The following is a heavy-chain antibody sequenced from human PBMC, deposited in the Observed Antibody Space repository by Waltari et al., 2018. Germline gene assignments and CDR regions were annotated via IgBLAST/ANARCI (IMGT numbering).Heavy chain of an antibody. CDR2: IYYSGST. CDR1: GGSFSGYY. CDR3: ARMVRGYCSSTSCHTDH. V-gene: IGHV4-34*01. J-gene: IGHJ4*02. Sequence: QVQLQQWGAGLLKPSETLSLTCAVYGGSFSGYYWSWIRQPPGKGLEWIGSIYYSGSTYYNPSLKSRVTISVDTSKNQFSLRVSSVTAADTAVFYCARMVRGYCSSTSCHTDHWGQGTLVTVSS. D-gene: IGHD2-2*01.